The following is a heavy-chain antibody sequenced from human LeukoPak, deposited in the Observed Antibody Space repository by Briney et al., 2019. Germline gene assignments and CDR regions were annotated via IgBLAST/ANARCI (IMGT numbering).Heavy chain of an antibody. V-gene: IGHV3-21*01. CDR2: ISPSSSSI. CDR1: GFTFSSYE. Sequence: ETGGSLRLSCAASGFTFSSYEMNWVRQAPGKGLEWVSFISPSSSSIYYADSVKGRFTVSRDNAKNSLYLQMNSLRAEDTALYYCARERRNTPMDVWGQGTTVTVSS. J-gene: IGHJ6*02. D-gene: IGHD5-18*01. CDR3: ARERRNTPMDV.